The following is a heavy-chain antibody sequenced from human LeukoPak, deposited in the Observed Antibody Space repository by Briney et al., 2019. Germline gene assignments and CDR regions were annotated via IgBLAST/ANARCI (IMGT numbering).Heavy chain of an antibody. V-gene: IGHV1-2*06. CDR1: GYTFTGYY. Sequence: GASVKVSCKASGYTFTGYYMHWVRQAPGQGLEWMGRINPNSGGTNYAQKFQGRVTMTRDTSISTAYMELSSLGSEDTAVYYCARDQGSGSRIFDYWGQGTLVTVSS. D-gene: IGHD6-19*01. CDR3: ARDQGSGSRIFDY. CDR2: INPNSGGT. J-gene: IGHJ4*02.